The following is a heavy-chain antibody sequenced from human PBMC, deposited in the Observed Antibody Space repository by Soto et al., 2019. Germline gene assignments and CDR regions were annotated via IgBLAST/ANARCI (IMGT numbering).Heavy chain of an antibody. CDR1: GFTFSSFG. CDR2: IISSSSNI. J-gene: IGHJ4*02. Sequence: EVQLVESGGGLVQPGGSLRLSCAASGFTFSSFGMNWVRQAPGKGLEWVSYIISSSSNIYYADSVKGRFTISRDNAKNSLDVQMSSLKAEDTGVYYCAKAQSRYFDYWGQGTLATVSS. CDR3: AKAQSRYFDY. V-gene: IGHV3-48*01.